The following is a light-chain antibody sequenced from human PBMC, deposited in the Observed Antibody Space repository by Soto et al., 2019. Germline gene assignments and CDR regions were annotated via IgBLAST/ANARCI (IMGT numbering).Light chain of an antibody. J-gene: IGKJ1*01. V-gene: IGKV3-15*01. CDR3: LQHYSWPWT. CDR1: QSVSSN. CDR2: SVS. Sequence: IVMTQSPGTLSVSPGERVTLSCRASQSVSSNLAWYQQRPGQAPRLLIYSVSSRDTDIPARFSGGGSGTEFTLTINSLQSEDSGVYYCLQHYSWPWTFGQGTKVDIK.